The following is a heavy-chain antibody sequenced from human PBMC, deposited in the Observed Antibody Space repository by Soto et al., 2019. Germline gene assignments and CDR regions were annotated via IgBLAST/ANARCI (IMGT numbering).Heavy chain of an antibody. CDR2: IYHSGST. Sequence: PSETLSLTCAVSGGSISSSNWWSWVRQPPGKGLEWIGEIYHSGSTNYNPSLKSRVTISVGKSKNQFSLKLSSVTAADTAVYYCASTSIAAWLDPWGQGTLVTVSS. D-gene: IGHD6-6*01. CDR3: ASTSIAAWLDP. J-gene: IGHJ5*02. CDR1: GGSISSSNW. V-gene: IGHV4-4*02.